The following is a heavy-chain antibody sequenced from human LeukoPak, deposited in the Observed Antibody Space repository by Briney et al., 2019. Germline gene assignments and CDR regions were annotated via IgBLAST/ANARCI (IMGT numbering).Heavy chain of an antibody. Sequence: PSQTLSLTCTASGGSISSGSYYWSWIRQPAGKGLEWIGRIYTSGSTNYNPSLKSRVTISVDTSKNQFSLKLSSVTAADTAVYYCARDRDIAVAGTGYYYYMDVWGKGTTVTVSS. D-gene: IGHD6-19*01. CDR2: IYTSGST. J-gene: IGHJ6*03. CDR3: ARDRDIAVAGTGYYYYMDV. CDR1: GGSISSGSYY. V-gene: IGHV4-61*02.